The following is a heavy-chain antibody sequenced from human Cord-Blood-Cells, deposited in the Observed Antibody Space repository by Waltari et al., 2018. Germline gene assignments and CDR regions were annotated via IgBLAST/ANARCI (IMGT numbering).Heavy chain of an antibody. D-gene: IGHD3-3*01. V-gene: IGHV1-46*01. J-gene: IGHJ5*02. Sequence: QVQLVQSGAEVKTPGASVKVSCKASGYTFTSYYMHWVRQAPGQGLEWMGIINPSGGSTSYAQKFQGRVTMTRDTSTSTVYMELSSLRSEDTAVYYCARGDYDFWSGYRNWFDPWGQGTLVTVSS. CDR1: GYTFTSYY. CDR2: INPSGGST. CDR3: ARGDYDFWSGYRNWFDP.